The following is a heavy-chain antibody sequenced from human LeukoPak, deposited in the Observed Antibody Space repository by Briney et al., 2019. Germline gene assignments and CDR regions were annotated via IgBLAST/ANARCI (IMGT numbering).Heavy chain of an antibody. CDR3: ARGADTGEFDY. Sequence: SETLSLTCAVYGGSFSGYYWSWIRQPPGKGLEWIGEINHSGSTNYNPSLKSRVTISVDTSKNQFSLKLSSVTAADTAVYYCARGADTGEFDYWGQGTLVTVSS. D-gene: IGHD5-18*01. CDR1: GGSFSGYY. CDR2: INHSGST. J-gene: IGHJ4*02. V-gene: IGHV4-34*01.